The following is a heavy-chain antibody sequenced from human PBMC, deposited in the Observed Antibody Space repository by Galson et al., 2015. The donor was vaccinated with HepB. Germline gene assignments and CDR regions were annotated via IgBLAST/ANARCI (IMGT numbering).Heavy chain of an antibody. CDR1: GDSVSSSTAA. D-gene: IGHD3-22*01. J-gene: IGHJ6*02. CDR2: TYYRSKWYN. CDR3: ARDSFYDNTGYPVPRNFGVDV. V-gene: IGHV6-1*01. Sequence: CAISGDSVSSSTAAWNWIRQSPSRGLEWLGRTYYRSKWYNDYAVSVKSRITINPGTSKNQFSLQLSSATPDDTAVYYCARDSFYDNTGYPVPRNFGVDVWGQGTTVTVSS.